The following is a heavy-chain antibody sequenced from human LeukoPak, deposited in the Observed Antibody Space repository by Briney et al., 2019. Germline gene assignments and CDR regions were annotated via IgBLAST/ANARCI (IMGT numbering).Heavy chain of an antibody. CDR3: ASSHSSGWYYFDY. CDR1: GFTISTYA. D-gene: IGHD6-19*01. V-gene: IGHV3-30-3*01. Sequence: PGGSLRLSCAASGFTISTYAMHWVRQAPGKGLEWVAVISYDGSNKYYADSVKGRFTISRDNSKNTLYLQMNSLRAEDTAVYYCASSHSSGWYYFDYWGQGTLVTVSS. J-gene: IGHJ4*02. CDR2: ISYDGSNK.